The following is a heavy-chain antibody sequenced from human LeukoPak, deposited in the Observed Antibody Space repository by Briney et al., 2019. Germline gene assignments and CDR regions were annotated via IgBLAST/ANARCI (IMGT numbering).Heavy chain of an antibody. D-gene: IGHD3-3*01. V-gene: IGHV4-30-4*07. CDR2: IYYSGST. J-gene: IGHJ4*02. CDR3: ARDRRGYDFWSGYYQ. CDR1: GGSISSGGYS. Sequence: SQTLSLTCAVSGGSISSGGYSWSWIRQPPGKGLEWIGYIYYSGSTYYNPSLRSRVTISVDTSKNQFSLKLSSVTAADTAVYYCARDRRGYDFWSGYYQWGQGTLVTVSS.